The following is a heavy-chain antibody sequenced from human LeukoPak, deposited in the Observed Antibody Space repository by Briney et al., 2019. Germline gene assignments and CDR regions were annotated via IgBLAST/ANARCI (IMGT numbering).Heavy chain of an antibody. D-gene: IGHD4-17*01. V-gene: IGHV4-59*01. J-gene: IGHJ4*02. CDR2: MYNSGST. CDR1: GGSFSGSY. Sequence: SETLSLTCTVSGGSFSGSYWSWIRQPPGKGLEWIAYMYNSGSTNYNPSLKSRVTISIDTSKNQFSLKLSSLTAADTAIYYCARGIESYGDYGYWGQGILVTVFS. CDR3: ARGIESYGDYGY.